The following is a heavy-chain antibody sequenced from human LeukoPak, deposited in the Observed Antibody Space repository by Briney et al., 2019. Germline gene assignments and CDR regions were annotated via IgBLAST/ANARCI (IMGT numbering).Heavy chain of an antibody. CDR1: GFTFSSYE. D-gene: IGHD3-22*01. CDR2: ISSSSSYI. CDR3: ARPATFNYYDSSGRPGDAFDI. V-gene: IGHV3-21*05. J-gene: IGHJ3*02. Sequence: PGGSLRLSCAASGFTFSSYEMNWVRQAPGKGLEWVSYISSSSSYIYYADSVKGRFTISRDNAKNSLYLQMNSLRAEDTAVYYCARPATFNYYDSSGRPGDAFDIWGQGTMVTVSS.